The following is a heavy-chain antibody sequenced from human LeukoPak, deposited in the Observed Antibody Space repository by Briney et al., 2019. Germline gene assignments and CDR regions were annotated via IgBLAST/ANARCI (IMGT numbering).Heavy chain of an antibody. D-gene: IGHD3-3*01. V-gene: IGHV4-59*01. Sequence: PSETLSLTCTVSGGSISSYYWSWIRQPPGRGLEWIGYIYYSGSTNYNPSLKSRVTISVDTSKNQFSLKLSSATAADTAVYYCARSGYYDFWSYHWFDPWGQGTLVTVSS. CDR2: IYYSGST. J-gene: IGHJ5*02. CDR3: ARSGYYDFWSYHWFDP. CDR1: GGSISSYY.